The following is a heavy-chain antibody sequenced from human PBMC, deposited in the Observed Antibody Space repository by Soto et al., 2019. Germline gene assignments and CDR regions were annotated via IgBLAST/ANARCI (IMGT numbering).Heavy chain of an antibody. D-gene: IGHD3-3*01. J-gene: IGHJ4*02. CDR1: GYTFTSYA. CDR3: ARDSYDFWSGSVAGFDY. CDR2: INAGNGNT. V-gene: IGHV1-3*01. Sequence: QVQLVQSGAEVKKPGASVKVSCKASGYTFTSYAMHWVRQAPGQRLEWMGWINAGNGNTKYSQKFQGRVTITRDTSASKAYMELSSLRSEDTAVYYCARDSYDFWSGSVAGFDYWGQGTLVTVSS.